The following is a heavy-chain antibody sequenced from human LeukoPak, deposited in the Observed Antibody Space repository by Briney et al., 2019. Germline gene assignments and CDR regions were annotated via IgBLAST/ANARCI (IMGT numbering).Heavy chain of an antibody. CDR3: ARDGIAAAGSYYYYGMDV. CDR2: INWNGGST. V-gene: IGHV3-20*01. CDR1: GFTFYDYG. Sequence: GGALRLSCAASGFTFYDYGMSWGRQAPGKGLEWVSGINWNGGSTGYADSVKGRFTISRDNAKNSLYLQMNSLRAEDTALYHCARDGIAAAGSYYYYGMDVWGQGTTVTVSS. D-gene: IGHD6-13*01. J-gene: IGHJ6*02.